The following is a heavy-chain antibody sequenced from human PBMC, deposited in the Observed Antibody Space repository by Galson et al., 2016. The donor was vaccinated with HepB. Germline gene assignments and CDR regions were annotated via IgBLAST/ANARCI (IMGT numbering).Heavy chain of an antibody. CDR3: AKDYYYDSSGYYQDAFDV. D-gene: IGHD3-22*01. CDR1: GFTFSSYA. Sequence: SGFTFSSYAMSWVRQAPGKGLEWVSAMSGSGGSSTYYADAVQGRFTISRDNSKNTLYLQMNSLRADDTAVYYCAKDYYYDSSGYYQDAFDVWGQGTMVTVSS. CDR2: MSGSGGSST. V-gene: IGHV3-23*01. J-gene: IGHJ3*01.